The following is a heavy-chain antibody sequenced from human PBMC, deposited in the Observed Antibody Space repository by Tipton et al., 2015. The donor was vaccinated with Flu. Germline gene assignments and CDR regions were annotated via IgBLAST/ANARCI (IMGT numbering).Heavy chain of an antibody. J-gene: IGHJ4*02. D-gene: IGHD5-12*01. V-gene: IGHV4-31*03. CDR1: GGSISSEDYY. CDR3: ARGATRRPFSGYDYTGY. Sequence: TLSLTCTVSGGSISSEDYYWSWIRQRPGKGLEWIGYIYDSGITYYNPSLSSRVVISIDTSKNQFYLRLSSVTAADTAVYYCARGATRRPFSGYDYTGYWGQGTLVTVSS. CDR2: IYDSGIT.